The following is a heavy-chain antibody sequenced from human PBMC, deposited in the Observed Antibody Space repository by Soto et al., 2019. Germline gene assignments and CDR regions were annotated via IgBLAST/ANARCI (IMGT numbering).Heavy chain of an antibody. CDR3: AREVAGTGNWFDP. D-gene: IGHD6-19*01. CDR1: GYTFTSYG. CDR2: ISAYNGNT. V-gene: IGHV1-18*01. J-gene: IGHJ5*02. Sequence: ASVKVSCKASGYTFTSYGISCVRQAPGQGLEWMGWISAYNGNTNYGQKLQGRVTMTTDTSTSTAYMELRSLRSDDTAVYYCAREVAGTGNWFDPWGQGTLVTVSS.